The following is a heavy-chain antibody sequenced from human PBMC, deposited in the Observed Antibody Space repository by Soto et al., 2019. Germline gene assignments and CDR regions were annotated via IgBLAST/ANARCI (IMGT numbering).Heavy chain of an antibody. J-gene: IGHJ5*02. CDR3: ARESGDWPLNWFDP. Sequence: LRLSCAASGSNFSNHWMHWVRQRPAEGLVWVSRITSDGKSKAYAESVKGRFAISRDNAKNTLYLQMNGLTAEDTAVYYCARESGDWPLNWFDPWGQGTPVTVSS. CDR1: GSNFSNHW. V-gene: IGHV3-74*01. D-gene: IGHD2-21*02. CDR2: ITSDGKSK.